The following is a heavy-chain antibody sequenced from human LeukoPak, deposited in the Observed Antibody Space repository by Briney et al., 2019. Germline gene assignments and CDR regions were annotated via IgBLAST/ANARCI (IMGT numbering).Heavy chain of an antibody. CDR2: IYYSGST. V-gene: IGHV4-39*07. D-gene: IGHD2-15*01. Sequence: SETLSLTCTVSGGSISSSSYYWGWIRQPPGKGLEWIGSIYYSGSTYYNPSLKSRVTISVDTSKNQFSLKLSSVTAADTAVYYCARDQDTSYGMDVWGQGTTVTVSS. CDR1: GGSISSSSYY. J-gene: IGHJ6*02. CDR3: ARDQDTSYGMDV.